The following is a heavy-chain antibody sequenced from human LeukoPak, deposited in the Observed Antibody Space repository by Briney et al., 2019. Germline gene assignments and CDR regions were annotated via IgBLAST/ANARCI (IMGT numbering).Heavy chain of an antibody. CDR1: GGSISSYY. J-gene: IGHJ4*02. Sequence: SDTLSLTRTDSGGSISSYYWSWIGQPAGKGLEWIGRIYTSGSTNYNPSLKSRVTMSVDTSKNQFSLKLSSVTAADTAVYYCARARRDGGSYGFDYWGQGTLVTVSS. CDR3: ARARRDGGSYGFDY. V-gene: IGHV4-4*07. D-gene: IGHD1-26*01. CDR2: IYTSGST.